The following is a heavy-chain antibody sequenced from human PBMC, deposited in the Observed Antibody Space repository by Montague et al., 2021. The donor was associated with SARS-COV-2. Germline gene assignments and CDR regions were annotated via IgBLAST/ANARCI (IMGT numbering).Heavy chain of an antibody. J-gene: IGHJ3*02. V-gene: IGHV4-59*08. D-gene: IGHD2-2*01. CDR1: GGSISSYY. CDR2: IYYSGST. Sequence: SETLSLTCTVSGGSISSYYWSWIRQPPGKGLEWIGYIYYSGSTNYNPSLKSRVTISVDTSKNQFSLKLSSVTAADTAVYYCARRALGYCSSTSCETAFDIWGQGTMVIVSS. CDR3: ARRALGYCSSTSCETAFDI.